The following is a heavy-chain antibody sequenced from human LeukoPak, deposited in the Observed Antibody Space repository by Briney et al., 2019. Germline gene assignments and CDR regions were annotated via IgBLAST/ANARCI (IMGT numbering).Heavy chain of an antibody. CDR2: INHSGST. Sequence: SETLSLTCAVYGGSFSGYYWSWIRQPPGKGLEWIGEINHSGSTNYNPSLKSRVTISVDTSKNQFSLKLSSVTAADTAVYYCARGRPYYDFWRGYYTPYYFDYWGQGTLVTVSS. V-gene: IGHV4-34*01. CDR1: GGSFSGYY. CDR3: ARGRPYYDFWRGYYTPYYFDY. J-gene: IGHJ4*02. D-gene: IGHD3-3*01.